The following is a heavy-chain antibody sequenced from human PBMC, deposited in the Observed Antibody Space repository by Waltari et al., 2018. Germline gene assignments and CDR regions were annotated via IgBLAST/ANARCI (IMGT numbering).Heavy chain of an antibody. V-gene: IGHV4-34*01. D-gene: IGHD6-6*01. Sequence: QVQLQQWGAGLLKPSETLSLTCAVYGGSFSCYYWSWICQPPGKGLEWIGEINHSGSTNYNPSHKSRVTISVDTSKNQFSLKLSSVTAADTAVYYCARSIAAFSKTHWFDPWGQGTLVTVSS. CDR3: ARSIAAFSKTHWFDP. CDR1: GGSFSCYY. J-gene: IGHJ5*02. CDR2: INHSGST.